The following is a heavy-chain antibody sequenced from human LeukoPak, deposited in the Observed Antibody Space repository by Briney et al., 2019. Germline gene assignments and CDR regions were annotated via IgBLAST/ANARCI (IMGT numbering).Heavy chain of an antibody. V-gene: IGHV1-46*01. CDR1: GYTFTSYY. CDR2: INPSGGST. D-gene: IGHD3-9*01. Sequence: ASVTVSCKASGYTFTSYYMHWVRQAPGQGLEWMGIINPSGGSTSYAQKFQGRVTMTRDTSTSTVYMELSSLRSEDTAVYYCARGDILTGYIHYFDYWGQGTLVTVSS. J-gene: IGHJ4*02. CDR3: ARGDILTGYIHYFDY.